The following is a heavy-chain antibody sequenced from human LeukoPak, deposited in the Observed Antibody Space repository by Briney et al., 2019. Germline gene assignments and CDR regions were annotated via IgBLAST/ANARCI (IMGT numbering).Heavy chain of an antibody. V-gene: IGHV4-34*01. D-gene: IGHD3-10*01. J-gene: IGHJ4*02. CDR3: AWPRYGSGSLDS. Sequence: PSETLSLTCAVYGGSFSGHYWTWIRQPPGKGLEWIGEINHSGSTTYNPSLNNRVTISVDTSKNQFSLKMSSVTAADTAVYYCAWPRYGSGSLDSWGQGTLVTVSS. CDR1: GGSFSGHY. CDR2: INHSGST.